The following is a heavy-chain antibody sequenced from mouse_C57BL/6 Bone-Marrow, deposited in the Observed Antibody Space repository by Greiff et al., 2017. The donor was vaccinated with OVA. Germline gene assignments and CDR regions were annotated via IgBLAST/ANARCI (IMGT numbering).Heavy chain of an antibody. V-gene: IGHV1-22*01. CDR3: AREIYGNYPYYFDY. D-gene: IGHD2-1*01. J-gene: IGHJ2*01. CDR1: GYTFTDYN. CDR2: INPNNGGT. Sequence: SGPELVKPGASVKMSCKASGYTFTDYNMHWVKQSHGKSLEWIGYINPNNGGTSYNQKFKGKATLTVNKSSSTAYMELRSLTSEDSAVYYCAREIYGNYPYYFDYWGQGTTLTVSS.